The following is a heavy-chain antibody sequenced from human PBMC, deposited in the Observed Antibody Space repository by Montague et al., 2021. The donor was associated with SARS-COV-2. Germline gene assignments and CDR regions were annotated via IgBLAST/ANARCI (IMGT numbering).Heavy chain of an antibody. V-gene: IGHV3-30*04. Sequence: SLRLSCAASGFTFNNYAMHWVRQAPGKGLEWVAVISYDGSSKYYADSVKGRFTISRDNSKNTLYLQMHSLRTEDTAVYYCARGGQLRVPGDYDYYSYGMDVWGQGTTVTVS. J-gene: IGHJ6*02. D-gene: IGHD4-17*01. CDR3: ARGGQLRVPGDYDYYSYGMDV. CDR2: ISYDGSSK. CDR1: GFTFNNYA.